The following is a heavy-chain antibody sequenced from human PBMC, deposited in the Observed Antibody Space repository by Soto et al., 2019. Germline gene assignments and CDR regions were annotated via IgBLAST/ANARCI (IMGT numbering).Heavy chain of an antibody. CDR2: ISAYNGNT. J-gene: IGHJ3*02. V-gene: IGHV1-18*01. CDR3: AWYCSSTSCRRGAFDI. CDR1: GYTFTSYG. D-gene: IGHD2-2*01. Sequence: QVPLVQSGAEVKKPGASVKVSCKASGYTFTSYGISWVRQAPGQGLEWMGWISAYNGNTNYAQKLQGRVTMTTDTSTSTAYMELRSLRSDDTAVYYCAWYCSSTSCRRGAFDIWGQGTMVTVSS.